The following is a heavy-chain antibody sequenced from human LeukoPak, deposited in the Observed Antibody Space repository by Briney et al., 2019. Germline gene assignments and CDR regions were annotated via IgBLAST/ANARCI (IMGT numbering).Heavy chain of an antibody. J-gene: IGHJ4*02. V-gene: IGHV3-23*01. CDR2: MSGDGATT. CDR3: AKDRLGAMLYFDC. Sequence: GGTLRLSCAASGFTFSSYGMSWVRQAPGKGLEWVSAMSGDGATTYYPDSVNGRFTISIDNSKSALYLKINSLGAEDTAVYYCAKDRLGAMLYFDCWGQGTLVTVSS. CDR1: GFTFSSYG. D-gene: IGHD1-26*01.